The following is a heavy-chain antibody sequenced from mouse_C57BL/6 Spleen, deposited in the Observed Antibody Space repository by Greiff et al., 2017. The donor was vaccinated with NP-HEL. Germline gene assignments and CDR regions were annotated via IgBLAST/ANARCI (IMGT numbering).Heavy chain of an antibody. CDR1: GYSFTSYY. CDR2: IYPGSGNT. Sequence: VQLQESGPELVKPGASVKISCKASGYSFTSYYIHWVKQRPGQGLEWIGWIYPGSGNTKYNEKFKGKATLTADTSSSTAYMQLSSLTSEDSAVYYCARWGDYGSWFAYWGQGTLVTVSA. CDR3: ARWGDYGSWFAY. J-gene: IGHJ3*01. D-gene: IGHD1-2*01. V-gene: IGHV1-66*01.